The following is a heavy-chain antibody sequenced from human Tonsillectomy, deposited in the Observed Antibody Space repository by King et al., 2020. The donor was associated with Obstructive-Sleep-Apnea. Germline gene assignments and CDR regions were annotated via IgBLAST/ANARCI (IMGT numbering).Heavy chain of an antibody. J-gene: IGHJ4*02. Sequence: VQLVQSGAEVKKPGASLKISCKGSGYSFTSYWIAWVRQMPGKGLEWMGIIYPDDSDTRYSPSFQGQVTISADRSISTAYLQWSSLKASDTAMYFCARRSGGSGYYRPFDYWGQGTLVTVSS. CDR1: GYSFTSYW. CDR3: ARRSGGSGYYRPFDY. V-gene: IGHV5-51*01. D-gene: IGHD3-22*01. CDR2: IYPDDSDT.